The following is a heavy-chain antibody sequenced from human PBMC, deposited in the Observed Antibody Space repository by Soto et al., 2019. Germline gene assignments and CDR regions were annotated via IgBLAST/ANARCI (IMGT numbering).Heavy chain of an antibody. CDR1: GASIRSNDW. J-gene: IGHJ4*02. D-gene: IGHD2-15*01. V-gene: IGHV4-4*02. Sequence: QVQLQESGPGLVKPSETLSLICTVSGASIRSNDWWTWGRPPPGEGLEWIGEVSHSGSSNYNPAFKSRLTSSVDKSKNQLSLALKSVTAANTAVYYCARGLKTPSGHPTVIILVALDYWGQGAGVAVSS. CDR2: VSHSGSS. CDR3: ARGLKTPSGHPTVIILVALDY.